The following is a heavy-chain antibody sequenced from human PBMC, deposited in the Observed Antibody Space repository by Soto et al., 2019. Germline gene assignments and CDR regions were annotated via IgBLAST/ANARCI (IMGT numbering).Heavy chain of an antibody. J-gene: IGHJ4*02. V-gene: IGHV4-30-4*01. D-gene: IGHD5-12*01. CDR1: GASIAGGSYY. CDR3: ARDQYSGYDFAL. CDR2: IPSRGRT. Sequence: QVQLRESGPGLVKPSQTLSLSCSVSGASIAGGSYYWSWMRQPPGKGLEWIGYIPSRGRTFYNPSLTSRVTISADTSNNHLSLQMTSVTAADTAVYYCARDQYSGYDFALWGQGTLVTVSS.